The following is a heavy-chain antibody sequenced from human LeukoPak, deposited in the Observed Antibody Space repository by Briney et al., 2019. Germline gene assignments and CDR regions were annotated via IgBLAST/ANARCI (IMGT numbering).Heavy chain of an antibody. D-gene: IGHD3-10*01. CDR3: ARGITMVRGAQRYYFDY. V-gene: IGHV1-69*05. CDR2: IIPIFGTA. CDR1: GGTFSCYA. J-gene: IGHJ4*02. Sequence: SVMVSCNASGGTFSCYAFSWVRQAPGQGLEWMGGIIPIFGTANYAQKFQGRVTITTDESTSTAYMELSSLRSEDTAVYYCARGITMVRGAQRYYFDYWGQGTLVTVSS.